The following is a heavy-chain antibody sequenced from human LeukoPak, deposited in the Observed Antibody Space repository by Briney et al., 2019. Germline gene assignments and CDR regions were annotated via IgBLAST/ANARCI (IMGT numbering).Heavy chain of an antibody. Sequence: PGESLKISCKGSGYSFTSHWIGWVRQMPGKGLEWMGIIYPSDSDTRYSPSFQGQVTISVDKSISTAYLQWSSLKASDTAMYYCARLNSIAAAPDAFDIWGQGTMVTVSS. D-gene: IGHD6-13*01. J-gene: IGHJ3*02. V-gene: IGHV5-51*01. CDR1: GYSFTSHW. CDR2: IYPSDSDT. CDR3: ARLNSIAAAPDAFDI.